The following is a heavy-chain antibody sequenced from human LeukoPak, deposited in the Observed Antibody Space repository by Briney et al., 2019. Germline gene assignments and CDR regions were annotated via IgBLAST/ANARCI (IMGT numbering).Heavy chain of an antibody. V-gene: IGHV3-21*01. J-gene: IGHJ4*02. Sequence: PGGSLRLSCAASGFTFSSYSMNWVRQAPGKGLEWVSSISSSSSYIYYADSVKGRFTISRDDAKNSLYLQMNSLRAEDTAVYYCARDRDGYSYGFDYWGQGTLVTVSS. D-gene: IGHD5-18*01. CDR1: GFTFSSYS. CDR3: ARDRDGYSYGFDY. CDR2: ISSSSSYI.